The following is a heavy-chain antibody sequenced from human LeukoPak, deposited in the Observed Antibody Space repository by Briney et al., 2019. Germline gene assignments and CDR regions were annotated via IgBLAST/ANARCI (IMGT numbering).Heavy chain of an antibody. D-gene: IGHD6-13*01. CDR1: GGSISSYY. CDR3: ARGKQQLPNWFDP. V-gene: IGHV4-59*01. Sequence: SETLSLTCTVSGGSISSYYWSWIRQPPGKGLEWIGYIYYSGSTNYNPSLKSRVTIPVDTSKNQFSLKLSSVTAADTAVYYCARGKQQLPNWFDPWGQGTLVTVSS. J-gene: IGHJ5*02. CDR2: IYYSGST.